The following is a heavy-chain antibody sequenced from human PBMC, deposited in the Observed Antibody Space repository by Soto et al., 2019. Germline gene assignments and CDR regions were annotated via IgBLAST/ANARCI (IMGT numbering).Heavy chain of an antibody. V-gene: IGHV1-18*01. CDR3: ARPTDFYYYAMDV. CDR2: ISGYNGNT. J-gene: IGHJ6*02. CDR1: GYTFTSFG. Sequence: QVQLVQSGADVKKPGASVKVSCKASGYTFTSFGINWVRQAPGQGLEWMGWISGYNGNTNYAQNLQDRVTMTRDTSTSTAYMELRSLRSDDTAVYYCARPTDFYYYAMDVWGQRTTVTVSS.